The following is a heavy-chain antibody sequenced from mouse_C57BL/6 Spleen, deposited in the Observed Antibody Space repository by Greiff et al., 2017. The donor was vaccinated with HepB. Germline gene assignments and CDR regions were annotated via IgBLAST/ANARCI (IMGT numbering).Heavy chain of an antibody. CDR3: ARRGGNYVGYYAMDY. J-gene: IGHJ4*01. V-gene: IGHV1-81*01. CDR1: GYTFTSYG. CDR2: IYPRSGNT. D-gene: IGHD2-1*01. Sequence: QVQLKESGAELARPGASVKLSCKASGYTFTSYGISWVKQRTGQGLEWIGEIYPRSGNTYYNEKFKGKATLTADKSSSTAYMELRSLTSEDSAVYFCARRGGNYVGYYAMDYWGQGTSVTVSS.